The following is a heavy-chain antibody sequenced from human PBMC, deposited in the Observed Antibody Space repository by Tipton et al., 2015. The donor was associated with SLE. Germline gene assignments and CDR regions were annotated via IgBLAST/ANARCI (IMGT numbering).Heavy chain of an antibody. J-gene: IGHJ4*02. CDR2: IYSDESAT. CDR1: GFNFNNYA. V-gene: IGHV3-23*03. D-gene: IGHD3-9*01. Sequence: GSLRLSCAASGFNFNNYAMSWVRQAPGKGLEWISVIYSDESATYYEDSVKGRFTISRDKSKNMLYLQMDSLRVEDTAIYYCVRDGFYDLLTGFDYWGQGTLVTVSS. CDR3: VRDGFYDLLTGFDY.